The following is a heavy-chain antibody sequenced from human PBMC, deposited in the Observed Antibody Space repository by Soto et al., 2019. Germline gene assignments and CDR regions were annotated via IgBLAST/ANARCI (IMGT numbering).Heavy chain of an antibody. CDR1: GGSISTSSYY. CDR3: ARDPGDPESWFDP. CDR2: IYYSGST. Sequence: SETLSLTCTVSGGSISTSSYYWGWIRQPPGKGLEWIGSIYYSGSTYYNPSLKSRVTISVDTSKNQFSLKLSSVTAADTAVYYCARDPGDPESWFDPWGQGTLVTVAS. V-gene: IGHV4-39*07. D-gene: IGHD2-21*02. J-gene: IGHJ5*02.